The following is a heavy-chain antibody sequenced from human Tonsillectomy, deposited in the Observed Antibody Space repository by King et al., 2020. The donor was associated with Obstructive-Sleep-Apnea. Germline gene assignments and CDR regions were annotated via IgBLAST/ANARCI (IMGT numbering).Heavy chain of an antibody. J-gene: IGHJ6*02. CDR1: GDSISSSSYY. Sequence: QLQESGPGLVKPSETLSLTCTVSGDSISSSSYYWGWIRQPPGKGLEWIGSIYYSGSTYYNPSLKSRVTITIDTSKNQFSLKLRSVTAADTAVYYCASDCSTTSFATPQYYFYYYGMDVWGQGTRVTVSS. CDR2: IYYSGST. V-gene: IGHV4-39*07. CDR3: ASDCSTTSFATPQYYFYYYGMDV. D-gene: IGHD2-2*01.